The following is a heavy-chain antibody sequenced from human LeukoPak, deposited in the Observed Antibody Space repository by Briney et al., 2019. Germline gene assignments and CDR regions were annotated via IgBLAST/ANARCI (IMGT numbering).Heavy chain of an antibody. Sequence: GGSLRLSCAASGYTVSSNYMSWVRQAPGKGLEWVSVIYSGGSTYYADSVKGRFTISRDNSKNTLYLQMNSLRAEDTAVYYCARVRRTYGDYFDAFDIWGQGTMVTVSS. CDR3: ARVRRTYGDYFDAFDI. V-gene: IGHV3-66*01. CDR2: IYSGGST. CDR1: GYTVSSNY. D-gene: IGHD4-17*01. J-gene: IGHJ3*02.